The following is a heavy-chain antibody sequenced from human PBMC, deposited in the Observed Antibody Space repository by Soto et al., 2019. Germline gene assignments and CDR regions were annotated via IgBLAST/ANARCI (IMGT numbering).Heavy chain of an antibody. Sequence: XETLSLTCAVSGGSISSSHWWSWVRQPPGKGLEWIGEIYHSGSTNYNPSLKSRVTISVDKSKNQFSLKLSSVTAADTAVYYCARGPYSSGPAFDYWGQGTLVTISS. J-gene: IGHJ4*02. CDR2: IYHSGST. V-gene: IGHV4-4*02. CDR3: ARGPYSSGPAFDY. D-gene: IGHD6-19*01. CDR1: GGSISSSHW.